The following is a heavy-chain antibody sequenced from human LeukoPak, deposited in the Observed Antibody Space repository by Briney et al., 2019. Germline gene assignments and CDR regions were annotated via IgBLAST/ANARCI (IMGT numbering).Heavy chain of an antibody. CDR2: INPSGGST. J-gene: IGHJ4*02. Sequence: ASVKVSCKAPGYTFTSYYMHWVRQAPGQGLEWMGIINPSGGSTSYAQKFQGRVTMTRDMSASTVYMELSSLRSEDTAVYYCARSATKILMHIYYFDYWGQGTLVTVSS. D-gene: IGHD5-12*01. CDR3: ARSATKILMHIYYFDY. V-gene: IGHV1-46*01. CDR1: GYTFTSYY.